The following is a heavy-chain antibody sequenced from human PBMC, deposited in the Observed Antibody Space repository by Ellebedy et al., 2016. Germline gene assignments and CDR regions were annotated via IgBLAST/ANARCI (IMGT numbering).Heavy chain of an antibody. CDR3: ARIRGYYDSSGIRAFDI. CDR2: IYYSGST. D-gene: IGHD3-22*01. Sequence: SETLSLTXTVSGGSISSSSYYWGWIRQPPGKGLEWIGSIYYSGSTYYNPSLKSRVTISVDTSKNQFSLKLSSVTAADTAVYYCARIRGYYDSSGIRAFDIWGQGTMVTVSS. CDR1: GGSISSSSYY. V-gene: IGHV4-39*01. J-gene: IGHJ3*02.